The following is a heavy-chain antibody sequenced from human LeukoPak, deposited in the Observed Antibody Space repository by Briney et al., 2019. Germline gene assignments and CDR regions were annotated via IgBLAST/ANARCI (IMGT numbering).Heavy chain of an antibody. CDR3: ARAGILVAGTDWYFDL. V-gene: IGHV3-21*01. CDR1: GFTFSTYS. D-gene: IGHD6-19*01. Sequence: GGSLRLSCAASGFTFSTYSMNWARQAPGKGLEWVSSISSGGNYIYYADSVKGRFTISRDNAKNSLYLQMNSLRAEVTAVYYCARAGILVAGTDWYFDLWGRGTLVTVSS. CDR2: ISSGGNYI. J-gene: IGHJ2*01.